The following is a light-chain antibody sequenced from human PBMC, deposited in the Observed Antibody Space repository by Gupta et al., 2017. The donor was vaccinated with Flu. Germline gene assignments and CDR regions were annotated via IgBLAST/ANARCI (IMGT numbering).Light chain of an antibody. CDR2: AGS. CDR1: QSLNSKR. J-gene: IGKJ1*01. Sequence: IVLTPSPATLSLSPGERATLSCRASQSLNSKRLAWYQNKARRATRLLRAAGSTRATGSPGWCSGGGARKDGMTNSSRLENEVIAFFYRQEYDSAPVTFGQGTKVEI. CDR3: QEYDSAPVT. V-gene: IGKV3-20*01.